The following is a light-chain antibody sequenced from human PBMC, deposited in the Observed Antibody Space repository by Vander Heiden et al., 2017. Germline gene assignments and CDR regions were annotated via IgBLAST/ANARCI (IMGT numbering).Light chain of an antibody. CDR3: YSYAGSSTLV. V-gene: IGLV2-23*02. Sequence: QSALTQPASVSGSPGQSITISCTGTSSYVGSYNLVSWYQQHAGKAPKLMIYEVSKRPSGVSNRFSGSKSGNTAPLTISGLQAEDEADYYCYSYAGSSTLVFGGGTKLTVL. CDR2: EVS. J-gene: IGLJ2*01. CDR1: SSYVGSYNL.